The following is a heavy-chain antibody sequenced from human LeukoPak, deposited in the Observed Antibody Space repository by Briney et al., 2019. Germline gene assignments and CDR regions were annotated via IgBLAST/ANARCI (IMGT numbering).Heavy chain of an antibody. Sequence: GGSLRLSCAASGFNVSSNHMSCVRQAPGKGLEWASIIYSSGTTYYAESVKGRFTISRDNSKNMLYLQMNSLRAEDTAVYYCGSSGTDTRFDYWGQGTLVTVSS. J-gene: IGHJ4*02. CDR2: IYSSGTT. CDR1: GFNVSSNH. CDR3: GSSGTDTRFDY. V-gene: IGHV3-53*01. D-gene: IGHD3-10*01.